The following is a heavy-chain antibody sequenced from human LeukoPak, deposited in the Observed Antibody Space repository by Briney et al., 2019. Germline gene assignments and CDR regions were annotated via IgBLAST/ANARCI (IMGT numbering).Heavy chain of an antibody. Sequence: HPGGSLRLSCAASGFTVSSTYMSWVRQAPGKGLQWVSVIYSGGGTYYAASVKGRFTISRDNSNNTVFLQMNNLRAEDTAVYYCARDVGCSSDDFTWGQGVLVIVSS. CDR2: IYSGGGT. CDR3: ARDVGCSSDDFT. V-gene: IGHV3-66*01. CDR1: GFTVSSTY. J-gene: IGHJ5*02. D-gene: IGHD3-3*01.